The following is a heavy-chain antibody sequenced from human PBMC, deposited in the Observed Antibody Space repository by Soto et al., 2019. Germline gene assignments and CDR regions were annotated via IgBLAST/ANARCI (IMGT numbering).Heavy chain of an antibody. D-gene: IGHD7-27*01. CDR2: ISSDGSNK. Sequence: PGGSLRLSCAASGFTFSSYAMHWVRQAPGQGLEWVAVISSDGSNKYCADSVKGRFTLSRDNSKNTLYLQMNSLRAEDTAVYYCAKDLVREPNRGRGALDYWGQGTLVTVSS. V-gene: IGHV3-30*18. CDR3: AKDLVREPNRGRGALDY. CDR1: GFTFSSYA. J-gene: IGHJ4*02.